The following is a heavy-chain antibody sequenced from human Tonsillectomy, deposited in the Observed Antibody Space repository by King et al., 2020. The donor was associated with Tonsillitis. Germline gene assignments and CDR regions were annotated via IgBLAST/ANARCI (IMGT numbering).Heavy chain of an antibody. Sequence: EVQLQESGGGLVKPGGSLRLSCTASGFTFSNAWMNWVRQAPGKGLEWVGRIQSKTDGGATYFAAPVKGKFAISRDDSKNTVYLQMNSLKSEDTAVYYCATGTRDSRDWSDYFFDSWGQGTLVTVSS. CDR2: IQSKTDGGAT. V-gene: IGHV3-15*06. J-gene: IGHJ4*02. CDR1: GFTFSNAW. D-gene: IGHD6-19*01. CDR3: ATGTRDSRDWSDYFFDS.